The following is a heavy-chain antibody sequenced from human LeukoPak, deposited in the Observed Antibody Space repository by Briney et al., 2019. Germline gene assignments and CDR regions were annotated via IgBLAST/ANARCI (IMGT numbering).Heavy chain of an antibody. Sequence: SETLSLTCTVSGYSISSGYYWGWIRQPPGKGLEWIGNIYHSGSTYYNPSLKGRVTISVDTSRNHFSLKLSSVTAADTAVYYCARAGATTTPDYWGQGTLVTVSS. CDR2: IYHSGST. J-gene: IGHJ4*02. CDR3: ARAGATTTPDY. D-gene: IGHD1-26*01. CDR1: GYSISSGYY. V-gene: IGHV4-38-2*02.